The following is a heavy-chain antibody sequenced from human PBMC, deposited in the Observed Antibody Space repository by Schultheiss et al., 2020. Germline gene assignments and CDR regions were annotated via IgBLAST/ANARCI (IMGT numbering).Heavy chain of an antibody. CDR3: AGINGSYRSDI. J-gene: IGHJ3*02. CDR2: INHSGST. V-gene: IGHV4-34*01. Sequence: SETLSLTCAVYGGSFSGYYGSWIRQPPGKGLEWIGEINHSGSTNYNPSLKSRVTISVDSSKKQFSLKVRSVTAADTAVYYCAGINGSYRSDIWGQGTMVTVSS. CDR1: GGSFSGYY. D-gene: IGHD1-26*01.